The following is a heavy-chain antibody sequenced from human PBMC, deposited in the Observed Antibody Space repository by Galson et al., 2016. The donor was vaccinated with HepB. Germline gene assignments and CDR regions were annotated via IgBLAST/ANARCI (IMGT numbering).Heavy chain of an antibody. CDR1: AFTFSNYG. V-gene: IGHV3-33*06. CDR2: IWTDGSNK. J-gene: IGHJ4*02. D-gene: IGHD6-19*01. Sequence: SLRLSCAAPAFTFSNYGMHWVRQAPGKGLEWVAGIWTDGSNKYYGDSVKGRFTISRDNSKNTLYLQMNSLRAEDTAVYYCAKSKGGVWSYYFDYWGQGTLVTVSS. CDR3: AKSKGGVWSYYFDY.